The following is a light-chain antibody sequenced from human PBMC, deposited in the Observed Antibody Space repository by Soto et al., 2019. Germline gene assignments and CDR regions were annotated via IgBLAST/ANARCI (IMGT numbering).Light chain of an antibody. J-gene: IGKJ5*01. CDR2: DAS. CDR1: QDISNY. V-gene: IGKV1-33*01. CDR3: QQYHSLTT. Sequence: IHMTQSPSSLSASVGDRVTITCQASQDISNYLNWYQQKPGKAPKLLISDASRLETGVPSRFSGRGSGTDFTFTISSLQPEDIATYYCQQYHSLTTFGRGTRLEIK.